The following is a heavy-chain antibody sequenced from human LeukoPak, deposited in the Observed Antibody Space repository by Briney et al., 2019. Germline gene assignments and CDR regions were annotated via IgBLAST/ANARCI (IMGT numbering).Heavy chain of an antibody. CDR2: IYSGGST. CDR3: ATNYYESSGCYPSS. J-gene: IGHJ5*02. V-gene: IGHV3-53*01. Sequence: GGSLRLSCAASGFTVSSNYMSWVRQAPGKGLEWVSVIYSGGSTYYADSVKGRFTISRDNSKNTLYLQMNSLRDEDTAVYYCATNYYESSGCYPSSWGQGTLVTVSS. CDR1: GFTVSSNY. D-gene: IGHD3-22*01.